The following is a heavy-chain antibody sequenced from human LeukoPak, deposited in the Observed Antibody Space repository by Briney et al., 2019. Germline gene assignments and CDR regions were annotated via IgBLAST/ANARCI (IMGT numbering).Heavy chain of an antibody. D-gene: IGHD3-10*01. J-gene: IGHJ6*02. Sequence: ASVKVSCKASGYTFTSYYMHWVRQAPGQGLEWMGIINPSGGSTSYAQKFQGRVTMTRDTSTSTVYMELSSLRSEDTAVYYCARRWFGEPPDYYYYYGMDVRGQGTTVTVPS. V-gene: IGHV1-46*01. CDR1: GYTFTSYY. CDR3: ARRWFGEPPDYYYYYGMDV. CDR2: INPSGGST.